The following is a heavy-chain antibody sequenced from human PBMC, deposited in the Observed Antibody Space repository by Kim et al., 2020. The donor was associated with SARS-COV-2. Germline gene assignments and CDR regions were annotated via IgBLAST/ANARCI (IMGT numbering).Heavy chain of an antibody. D-gene: IGHD3-3*01. CDR2: INTNTGNP. J-gene: IGHJ6*02. CDR3: ARDASTYCDFWSGDNYYYYYGMDV. Sequence: ASVKVSCKASGYTFTSYAMNWVRQAPGQGLEWMGWINTNTGNPTYAQGFTGRFVFSLDTSVSTAYLQISSLKAEDTAVYYCARDASTYCDFWSGDNYYYYYGMDVWGQGTTVTVSS. V-gene: IGHV7-4-1*02. CDR1: GYTFTSYA.